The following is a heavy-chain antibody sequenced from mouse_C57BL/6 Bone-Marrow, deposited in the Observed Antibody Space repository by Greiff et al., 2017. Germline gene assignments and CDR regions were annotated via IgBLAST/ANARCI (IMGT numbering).Heavy chain of an antibody. D-gene: IGHD1-1*02. J-gene: IGHJ1*03. V-gene: IGHV1-64*01. CDR3: ASRWRWYFDF. CDR1: GYTFTSYW. CDR2: IHPNSGST. Sequence: QVQLQQPGAELVKPGASVKLSCKASGYTFTSYWMHWVKQRPGQGLEWIGMIHPNSGSTNYNEKFKSKATLTVDKSSSTAYMQLSSLPSEDSAVYYCASRWRWYFDFWGTGTTVTVSS.